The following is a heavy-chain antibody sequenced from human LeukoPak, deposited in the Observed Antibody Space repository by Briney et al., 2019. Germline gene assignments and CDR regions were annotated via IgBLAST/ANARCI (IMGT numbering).Heavy chain of an antibody. D-gene: IGHD5-24*01. J-gene: IGHJ4*02. CDR2: IYSGGST. V-gene: IGHV3-66*02. Sequence: GGSLRLSCPASGFTVSSNYMSWVRQAPGKGLEWVSVIYSGGSTYYADSVKGRFTISRDNSKNTLYLQMNSLRAEDTAVYYCARYRRDGYKAFDYWGQGTLVTVSS. CDR3: ARYRRDGYKAFDY. CDR1: GFTVSSNY.